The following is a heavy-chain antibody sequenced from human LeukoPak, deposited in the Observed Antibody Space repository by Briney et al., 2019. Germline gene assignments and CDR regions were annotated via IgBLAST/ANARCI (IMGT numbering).Heavy chain of an antibody. Sequence: SETLSLTCAVYGGSFSGYYWSWIRQPPGKGLEWIGEINHSGSTNYNPSLKSRVTISVDTSKNEFSLKLSSVTAADTAVYYSARGFVVVVAARGTRHAFDIWGQGTMATVSS. J-gene: IGHJ3*02. D-gene: IGHD2-15*01. CDR3: ARGFVVVVAARGTRHAFDI. CDR2: INHSGST. V-gene: IGHV4-34*01. CDR1: GGSFSGYY.